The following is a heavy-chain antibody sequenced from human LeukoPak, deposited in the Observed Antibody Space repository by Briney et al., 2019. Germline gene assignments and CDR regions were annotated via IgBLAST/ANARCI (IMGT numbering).Heavy chain of an antibody. J-gene: IGHJ5*02. Sequence: PGGSLRLSCAASGFTFSDYYMSWIRQAPGKGLEWVSYISSSSSYTNYADSVKGRFTISRDNAKNSLYLQMNSLRAEDTAAYYCARDPYYYGSGSPQGWFDPWGQGTLVTVS. CDR3: ARDPYYYGSGSPQGWFDP. V-gene: IGHV3-11*06. CDR2: ISSSSSYT. CDR1: GFTFSDYY. D-gene: IGHD3-10*01.